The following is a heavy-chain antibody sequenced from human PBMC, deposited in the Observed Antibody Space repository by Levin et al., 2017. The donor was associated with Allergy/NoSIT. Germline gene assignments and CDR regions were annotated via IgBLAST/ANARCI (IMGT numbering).Heavy chain of an antibody. CDR1: GGSFRGYY. V-gene: IGHV4-34*01. CDR3: ARKRGRLYCSSTSCYRNWFDP. J-gene: IGHJ5*02. Sequence: SQTLSLPCAVYGGSFRGYYWSWIRQPPGKGLEWIGEINHSGSTNYNPSLKSRVTISVDTSKNQFSLKLSSVTAADTAVYYCARKRGRLYCSSTSCYRNWFDPWGQGTLVTVSS. D-gene: IGHD2-2*01. CDR2: INHSGST.